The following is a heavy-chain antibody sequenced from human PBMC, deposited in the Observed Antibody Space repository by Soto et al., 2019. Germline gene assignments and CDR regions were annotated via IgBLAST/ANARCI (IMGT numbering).Heavy chain of an antibody. V-gene: IGHV3-21*01. D-gene: IGHD4-17*01. CDR1: GFTFSSYA. CDR2: ISSSSSYI. CDR3: ARDIVDDYGDYGIDYYGMDV. Sequence: PGGSLRLSCAASGFTFSSYAMSWVRQAPGKGLEWVSSISSSSSYIYYADSVKGRFTISRDNAKNSLYLQMNSLRAEDTAVYYCARDIVDDYGDYGIDYYGMDVWGQGATVTVSS. J-gene: IGHJ6*02.